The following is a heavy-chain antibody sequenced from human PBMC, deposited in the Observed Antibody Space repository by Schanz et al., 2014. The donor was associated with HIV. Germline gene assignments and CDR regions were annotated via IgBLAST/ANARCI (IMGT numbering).Heavy chain of an antibody. J-gene: IGHJ4*02. D-gene: IGHD6-13*01. CDR3: AREKDLGYSSTLGF. CDR2: ISDTGTTT. Sequence: VQLLESGGGLVHPGGSLRLSCAASGFTFNDYYMTWIRQAPGKGLEWVSYISDTGTTTYYADSVNGRFTISRDNAKNSMFLQMNSLRGEDTAVYYCAREKDLGYSSTLGFWGQGTLVTVSS. V-gene: IGHV3-11*01. CDR1: GFTFNDYY.